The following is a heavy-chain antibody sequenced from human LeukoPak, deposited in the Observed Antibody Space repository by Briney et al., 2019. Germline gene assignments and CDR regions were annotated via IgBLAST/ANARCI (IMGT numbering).Heavy chain of an antibody. Sequence: GGSLRLSCAASGFTFSSYAMYWVRQAPGKGLEWVSAISGSGGSTYYADSVKGRFTISRDNSKNTLYLQMNSLRAEDTAVYYCAKDRRGAFSKFVLLWFGGFDYWGQGTLVTVSS. CDR3: AKDRRGAFSKFVLLWFGGFDY. CDR1: GFTFSSYA. J-gene: IGHJ4*02. CDR2: ISGSGGST. D-gene: IGHD3-10*01. V-gene: IGHV3-23*01.